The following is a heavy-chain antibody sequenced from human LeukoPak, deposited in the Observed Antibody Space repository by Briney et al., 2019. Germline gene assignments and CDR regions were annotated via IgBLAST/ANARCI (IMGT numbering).Heavy chain of an antibody. CDR2: IYTSGST. D-gene: IGHD6-19*01. J-gene: IGHJ4*02. CDR1: GGSISSYY. Sequence: PSETLSLTCTVPGGSISSYYWSWIRQPAGKGQEWIGRIYTSGSTNYNPSLKSRVTMSVDTSKNQFSLKLSSVTAADTAVYYCARSHHQYSSGWSLDYWGQGTLVTVSS. V-gene: IGHV4-4*07. CDR3: ARSHHQYSSGWSLDY.